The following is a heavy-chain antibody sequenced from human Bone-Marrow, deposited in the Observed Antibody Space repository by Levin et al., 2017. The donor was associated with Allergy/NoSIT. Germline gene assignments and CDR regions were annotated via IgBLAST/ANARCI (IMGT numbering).Heavy chain of an antibody. D-gene: IGHD2-2*01. Sequence: GGSLRLSCTASGFTFGDYAMSWVRQAPGKGLEWVGFIRSKAYGGTTEYAASVKGRFTISRDDSKSIAYLQMNSLKTEETAVYYCTRGGWEGYCSSTSCYGNWFDPWGQGTLVTVSS. V-gene: IGHV3-49*04. J-gene: IGHJ5*02. CDR2: IRSKAYGGTT. CDR3: TRGGWEGYCSSTSCYGNWFDP. CDR1: GFTFGDYA.